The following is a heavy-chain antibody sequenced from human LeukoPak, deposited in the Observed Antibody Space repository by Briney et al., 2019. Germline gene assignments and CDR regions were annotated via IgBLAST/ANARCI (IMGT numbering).Heavy chain of an antibody. CDR3: TRRAVATRDRGPTVDY. CDR2: IRSKANSYAT. D-gene: IGHD3-10*01. Sequence: GGSLRLSCAASGFTFSGSAMHWVRQASGKGLEWVGRIRSKANSYATAYAASVKGRFTISRDDSKNTAYLRMNSLKTEDTAVYYCTRRAVATRDRGPTVDYWGQGTLVTVSS. J-gene: IGHJ4*02. CDR1: GFTFSGSA. V-gene: IGHV3-73*01.